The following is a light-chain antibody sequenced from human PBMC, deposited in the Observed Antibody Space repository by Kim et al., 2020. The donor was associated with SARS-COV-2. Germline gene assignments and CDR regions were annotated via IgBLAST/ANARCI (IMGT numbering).Light chain of an antibody. CDR2: GAS. CDR1: QDVSSY. V-gene: IGKV1-17*03. J-gene: IGKJ4*01. CDR3: LQHNSYPLT. Sequence: DIQMTQSPSAMSASIGDRITITCRASQDVSSYLAWFQQKPGKVPQRLIYGASSRQSGVPSRFSGRGSGTEFTLTISGLQPEDFATYLQHNSYPLTFGGGTKLEI.